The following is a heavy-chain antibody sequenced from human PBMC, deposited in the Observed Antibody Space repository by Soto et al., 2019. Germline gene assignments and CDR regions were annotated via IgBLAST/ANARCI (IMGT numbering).Heavy chain of an antibody. Sequence: QVQLVESGGGVVQPGRSLRLSCAASGFTFSSYAMHWVRQAPGKGLEWVAVISYDGSNKYYADSVKGRFTISRYIFKSALYLHIIRLRAEDKAVYYWASDPPMIVVVIANGMYVCGQVTTLTVSS. J-gene: IGHJ6*02. V-gene: IGHV3-30-3*01. CDR1: GFTFSSYA. CDR2: ISYDGSNK. D-gene: IGHD3-22*01. CDR3: ASDPPMIVVVIANGMYV.